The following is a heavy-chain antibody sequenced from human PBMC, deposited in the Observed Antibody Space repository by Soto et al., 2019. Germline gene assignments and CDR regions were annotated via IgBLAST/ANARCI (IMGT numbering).Heavy chain of an antibody. CDR1: GFTFSDYG. CDR3: AKEHGSGSYQLEY. J-gene: IGHJ4*02. D-gene: IGHD3-10*01. CDR2: ISYDGTTK. V-gene: IGHV3-30*18. Sequence: QVQLVQSGGGVVQPGRSLRLSCAASGFTFSDYGMHWVRQAPGRGLEWVAFISYDGTTKYYADSVKGRFTISRDISKNTLYLPMNSLRAEDTAVYYCAKEHGSGSYQLEYWGQGTLVTVSS.